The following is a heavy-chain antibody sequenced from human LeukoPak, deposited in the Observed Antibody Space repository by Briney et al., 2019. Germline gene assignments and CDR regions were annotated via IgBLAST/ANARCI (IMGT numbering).Heavy chain of an antibody. J-gene: IGHJ4*02. CDR2: IYYSGST. V-gene: IGHV4-31*03. Sequence: PSETLSLTCTVSGGSISSGGYYWSWIRQHPGKGLEWIGYIYYSGSTYYNPSLKSRVTISVDTSKNQFSLKLSSVTAADTAVYYCAREGRGSNGYYFDYWGQGTLVTVSS. CDR3: AREGRGSNGYYFDY. CDR1: GGSISSGGYY. D-gene: IGHD2-8*01.